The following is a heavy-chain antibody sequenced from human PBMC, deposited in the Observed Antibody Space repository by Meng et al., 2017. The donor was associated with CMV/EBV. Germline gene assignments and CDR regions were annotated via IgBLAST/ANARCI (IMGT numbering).Heavy chain of an antibody. Sequence: ASVEGLRKASGYTFTSYGISWVRQAPGQGLEWMGWISAYNGNTNYAQKLQGRVTMTTDTSTSTAYMELRSLRSDDTAVYYCARDTHKTTFESDYWGQGTLVTVSS. CDR1: GYTFTSYG. V-gene: IGHV1-18*01. J-gene: IGHJ4*02. D-gene: IGHD4-11*01. CDR3: ARDTHKTTFESDY. CDR2: ISAYNGNT.